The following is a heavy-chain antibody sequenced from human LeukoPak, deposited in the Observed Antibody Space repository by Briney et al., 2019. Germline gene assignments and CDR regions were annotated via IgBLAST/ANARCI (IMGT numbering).Heavy chain of an antibody. D-gene: IGHD3-22*01. Sequence: ASMNVSCKASGGTFSSYAISWVRQAPGQGLEWMGGIIPIFGTANYAQKFQGRVTITADESTSTAYMELSSLRSEDTAVYYCAVMYYYDSSVTGYFDYWGQGTLVTVSS. CDR3: AVMYYYDSSVTGYFDY. J-gene: IGHJ4*02. V-gene: IGHV1-69*01. CDR1: GGTFSSYA. CDR2: IIPIFGTA.